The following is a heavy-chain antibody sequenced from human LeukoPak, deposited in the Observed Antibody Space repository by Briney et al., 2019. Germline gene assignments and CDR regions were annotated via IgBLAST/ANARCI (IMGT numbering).Heavy chain of an antibody. CDR1: GGTFSSYA. V-gene: IGHV1-69*06. Sequence: SVKVSCKASGGTFSSYAISWVRQAPGQGLEWMGGIIPIFGTANYAQKFQGRVTITADKSTSTAYMELSSLRSEDTAVYYCASWETNCGGDCYSGADWFDPWGQGTLVTVSS. CDR3: ASWETNCGGDCYSGADWFDP. CDR2: IIPIFGTA. D-gene: IGHD2-21*02. J-gene: IGHJ5*02.